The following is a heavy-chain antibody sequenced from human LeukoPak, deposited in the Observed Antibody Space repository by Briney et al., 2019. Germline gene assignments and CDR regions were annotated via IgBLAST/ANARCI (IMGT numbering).Heavy chain of an antibody. CDR2: IIPIFGTA. D-gene: IGHD1-14*01. Sequence: ASVKVSCKASGGTFSSYAISWVRQAPGQGLEWMGGIIPIFGTANYAQKFQGRVTITADESTSTAYMELSSLRSEDTAVYYCARELPNTYHLLYGMDVWGQGTTVTVSS. CDR1: GGTFSSYA. J-gene: IGHJ6*02. V-gene: IGHV1-69*13. CDR3: ARELPNTYHLLYGMDV.